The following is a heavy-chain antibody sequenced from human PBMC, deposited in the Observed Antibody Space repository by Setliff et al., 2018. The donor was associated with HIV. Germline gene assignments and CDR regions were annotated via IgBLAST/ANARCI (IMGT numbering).Heavy chain of an antibody. J-gene: IGHJ6*02. Sequence: ASVKVSCKASGYTFTSYGISWVRQAPGQGLEWMGWISAYNGNTNYAQKFQGRVRISTDESTSTAYMELSSLRSDDTAVYYCARGGVCTSTSCGGNYYYGMDVWGQGTTVTVSS. CDR2: ISAYNGNT. D-gene: IGHD2-2*01. CDR1: GYTFTSYG. V-gene: IGHV1-18*01. CDR3: ARGGVCTSTSCGGNYYYGMDV.